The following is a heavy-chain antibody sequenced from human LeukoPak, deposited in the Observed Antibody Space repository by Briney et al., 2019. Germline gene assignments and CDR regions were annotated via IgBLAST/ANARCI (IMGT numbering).Heavy chain of an antibody. D-gene: IGHD3-10*01. CDR3: ASGFGYYFDY. J-gene: IGHJ4*02. CDR2: IYYSGST. CDR1: GGSISGYY. V-gene: IGHV4-59*01. Sequence: SETLSLTCTVSGGSISGYYWSWIRQPPGKGLEWIGYIYYSGSTNYNPSLKSRVTISVDTSKNQFSLKLKSVTAADTAVYYCASGFGYYFDYWGQGTLVTASS.